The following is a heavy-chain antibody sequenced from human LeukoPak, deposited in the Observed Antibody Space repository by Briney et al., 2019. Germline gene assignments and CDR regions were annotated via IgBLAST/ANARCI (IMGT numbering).Heavy chain of an antibody. CDR3: ARAENWYDFWSGYYYFDY. V-gene: IGHV4-4*07. CDR2: IYTSGST. J-gene: IGHJ4*02. CDR1: GGSISSYY. Sequence: PSETLSLTCTVSGGSISSYYWSWIRQPAGKGLEWIGRIYTSGSTNYNPSLKSRVTMTRDTSTSTVYMELSSLRSEDTAVYYCARAENWYDFWSGYYYFDYWGQGTLVTVSS. D-gene: IGHD3-3*01.